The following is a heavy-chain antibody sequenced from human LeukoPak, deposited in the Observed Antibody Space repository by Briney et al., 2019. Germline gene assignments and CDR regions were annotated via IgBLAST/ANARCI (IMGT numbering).Heavy chain of an antibody. CDR2: VSGSGDST. V-gene: IGHV3-23*01. CDR3: AKGGGSYPRSPFDY. Sequence: GGSLRLSCAASGFTFSTYAMNWDRQAPGKGLEWVSAVSGSGDSTYYADFVKGRFTISRDNSKNTPYLQMNSLRADDTAVYYCAKGGGSYPRSPFDYWGQGILVIVSS. J-gene: IGHJ4*02. CDR1: GFTFSTYA. D-gene: IGHD1-26*01.